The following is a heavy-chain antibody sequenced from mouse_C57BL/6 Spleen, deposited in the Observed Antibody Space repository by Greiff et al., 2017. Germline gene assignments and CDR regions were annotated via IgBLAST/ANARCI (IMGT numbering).Heavy chain of an antibody. CDR2: IYPGSGST. J-gene: IGHJ1*03. CDR3: ARDPITTVVATDQYFDV. V-gene: IGHV1-55*01. CDR1: GYTFTSYW. Sequence: QVQLQQPGAELVKPGASVKMSCKASGYTFTSYWITWVKQRPGQGLEWIGDIYPGSGSTNYNEKFKSKATLPVDTSSSTAYMQLSSLTSEDSAVYYCARDPITTVVATDQYFDVWGTGTTVTVSS. D-gene: IGHD1-1*01.